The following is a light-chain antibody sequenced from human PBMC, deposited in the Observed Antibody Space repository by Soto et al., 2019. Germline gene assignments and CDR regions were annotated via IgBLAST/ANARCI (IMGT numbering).Light chain of an antibody. J-gene: IGLJ1*01. CDR2: EGS. CDR3: CSYAGSSTYV. Sequence: QSALTQPASVSXSPGQSITIXCTGTSSDVGSYKFVSWYQQHPGKAPKLIIYEGSKRPSGISNRFSGSKSGNTASLTISGLQAEDEADYHCCSYAGSSTYVFGTGTKLTVL. CDR1: SSDVGSYKF. V-gene: IGLV2-23*01.